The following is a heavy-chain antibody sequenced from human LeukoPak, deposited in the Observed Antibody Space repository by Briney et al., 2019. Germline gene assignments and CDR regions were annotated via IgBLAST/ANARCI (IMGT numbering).Heavy chain of an antibody. Sequence: ASVKVSCYASGYTFTGYYMHWVRQAPGQGLEWMGWINPNSGGTNYAQKFQGRVTMTRDTSISTAYMELSRMRSDDTAVYYCARAIAALPHPYYYYMDVWGKGTTVTVSS. CDR1: GYTFTGYY. J-gene: IGHJ6*03. CDR3: ARAIAALPHPYYYYMDV. D-gene: IGHD6-6*01. V-gene: IGHV1-2*02. CDR2: INPNSGGT.